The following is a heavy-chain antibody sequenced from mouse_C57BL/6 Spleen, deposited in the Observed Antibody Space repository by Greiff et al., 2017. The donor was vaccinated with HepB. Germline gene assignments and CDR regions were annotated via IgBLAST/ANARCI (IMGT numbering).Heavy chain of an antibody. D-gene: IGHD4-1*01. CDR1: GFNIKDYY. V-gene: IGHV14-2*01. J-gene: IGHJ1*03. Sequence: VQLKESGAELVKPGASVKLSCTASGFNIKDYYMHWVKQRTEQGLEWIGRIDPEDGETKYAPKFQGKATITADTSSNTAYLQLSSLTSEDAAVYYGARVTGTWYFDVWGTGTTVTVSS. CDR2: IDPEDGET. CDR3: ARVTGTWYFDV.